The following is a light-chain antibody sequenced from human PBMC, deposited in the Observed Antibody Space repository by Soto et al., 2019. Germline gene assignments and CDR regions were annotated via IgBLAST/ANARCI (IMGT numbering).Light chain of an antibody. V-gene: IGKV3-15*01. J-gene: IGKJ4*01. CDR1: ESVRSN. Sequence: DIVLTQSPATPSLSPRERATLSCRASESVRSNLAWYKQKPGKAPRLLIYGASTRATGIPARFSGSGSGTEFTLTISSLQAEDFAVYRCQQYNSWPLTFGGGTKVDI. CDR3: QQYNSWPLT. CDR2: GAS.